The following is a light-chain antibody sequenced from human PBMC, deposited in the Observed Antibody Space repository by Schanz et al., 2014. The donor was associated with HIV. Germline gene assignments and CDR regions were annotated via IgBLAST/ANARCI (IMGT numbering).Light chain of an antibody. Sequence: DIQMTQSPSSLSASLGDRVTITCQANQDINNYLNWYQQKPGKAPKLLIYDASNLETGVPSRFSGSGSGTYFTLTISSLQPEDFAVYYCQQRSNWPLTFGGGTKVEIK. CDR2: DAS. V-gene: IGKV1-33*01. CDR3: QQRSNWPLT. CDR1: QDINNY. J-gene: IGKJ4*01.